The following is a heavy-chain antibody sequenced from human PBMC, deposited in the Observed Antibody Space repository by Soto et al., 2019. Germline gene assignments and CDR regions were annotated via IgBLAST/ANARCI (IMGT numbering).Heavy chain of an antibody. V-gene: IGHV4-61*01. CDR1: GGSVSNKTYY. D-gene: IGHD4-17*01. J-gene: IGHJ4*02. Sequence: KASETLSLTCSVSGGSVSNKTYYWSWIRHPPGKRLEWIGYVYYSGTTNYNPSLKSRVTISVDLSKNQFSLRLSSVTTADTALYYCARTTAVPNTLRSRYFFDYWGQGTLVTV. CDR2: VYYSGTT. CDR3: ARTTAVPNTLRSRYFFDY.